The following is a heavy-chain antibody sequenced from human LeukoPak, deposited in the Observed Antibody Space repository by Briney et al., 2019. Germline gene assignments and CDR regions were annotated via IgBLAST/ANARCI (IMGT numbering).Heavy chain of an antibody. CDR3: ARDGIAVAGTHYYYGMDV. CDR2: IYYSGST. J-gene: IGHJ6*02. V-gene: IGHV4-4*02. CDR1: GGSVSHSNW. Sequence: PSETLSLTCAVSGGSVSHSNWWTWVRQSPGKGLEWIGYIYYSGSTYCNPSLKSRVTISVDTSKNQFSLKLSSVTAADTAVYYCARDGIAVAGTHYYYGMDVWGQGTTVTVSS. D-gene: IGHD6-19*01.